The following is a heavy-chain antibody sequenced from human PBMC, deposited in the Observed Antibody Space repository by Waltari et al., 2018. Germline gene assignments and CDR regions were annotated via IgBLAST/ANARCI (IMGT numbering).Heavy chain of an antibody. CDR3: VRYVVVTAGDY. CDR2: ITGEGSGT. D-gene: IGHD2-21*02. Sequence: EVQLVESGGGLVQPGGSLRLSCEAAGFTFISDWMHWVRQVPGKGLVWVGRITGEGSGTTYAASVKGRFTISRDNAKNTLFLQMNSLRDEDTAVYYCVRYVVVTAGDYWGQGTLVAVSS. J-gene: IGHJ4*02. CDR1: GFTFISDW. V-gene: IGHV3-74*03.